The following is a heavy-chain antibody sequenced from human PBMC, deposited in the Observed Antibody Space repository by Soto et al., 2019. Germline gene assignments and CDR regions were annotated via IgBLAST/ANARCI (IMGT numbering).Heavy chain of an antibody. CDR3: ARASFLEYSRTAYFDC. J-gene: IGHJ4*02. Sequence: QVQLVESGGGVVQPGRSLRLSCAASGFTFSNYDMHWVRQAPGKGLEWVSIISYDGSEKYYADSVKGRFTISRDNSKNTLYLQMSSLRAEDTAVYYCARASFLEYSRTAYFDCWGQGTLVTVSS. CDR1: GFTFSNYD. D-gene: IGHD1-26*01. V-gene: IGHV3-30*03. CDR2: ISYDGSEK.